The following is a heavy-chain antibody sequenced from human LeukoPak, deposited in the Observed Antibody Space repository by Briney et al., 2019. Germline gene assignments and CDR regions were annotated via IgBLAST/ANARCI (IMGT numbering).Heavy chain of an antibody. V-gene: IGHV4-61*01. J-gene: IGHJ4*02. CDR1: GGSVSGATYY. D-gene: IGHD3-22*01. Sequence: NSSETLSLTCTVSGGSVSGATYYWNWIRQPPGKGLEWIGSIYHSGSTNDNPSLKSRVTTSVDTSKNQFSLKLSSVTAADTAVYYCARRGYYYDSSHYYYFDYWGQGTLVTVSS. CDR2: IYHSGST. CDR3: ARRGYYYDSSHYYYFDY.